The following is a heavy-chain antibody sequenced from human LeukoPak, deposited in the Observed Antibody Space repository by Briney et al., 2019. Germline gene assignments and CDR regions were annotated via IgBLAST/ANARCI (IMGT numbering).Heavy chain of an antibody. CDR1: GYTFTSYV. CDR3: ARVYSSSWSYYYYYYYMDV. Sequence: GASVKVSCKASGYTFTSYVINWVRQATGQGLEWMGWMNPNSGNTGYAQKFQGRVTMTRNTSISTAYMELSSLRSEDTAVYYCARVYSSSWSYYYYYYYMDVWGKGTTVTVSS. J-gene: IGHJ6*03. CDR2: MNPNSGNT. D-gene: IGHD6-13*01. V-gene: IGHV1-8*01.